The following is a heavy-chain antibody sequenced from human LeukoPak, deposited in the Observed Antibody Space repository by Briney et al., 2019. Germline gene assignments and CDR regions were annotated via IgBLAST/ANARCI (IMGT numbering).Heavy chain of an antibody. J-gene: IGHJ6*03. Sequence: GGSLRLSCAASGFTFSSYAMSWVRQAPGKGLEWVSAISGSGDSTYYADPVKGRFTISRDNSKNTLYLQMNSLRAEDTAVYYCARGIFDRYYDFWSGYNYYMDVWGKGTTVTVSS. CDR2: ISGSGDST. CDR1: GFTFSSYA. D-gene: IGHD3-3*01. V-gene: IGHV3-23*01. CDR3: ARGIFDRYYDFWSGYNYYMDV.